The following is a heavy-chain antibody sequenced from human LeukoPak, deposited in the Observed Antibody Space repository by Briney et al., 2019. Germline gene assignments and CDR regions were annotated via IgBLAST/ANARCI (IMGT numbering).Heavy chain of an antibody. Sequence: SETLSLTCTVSGGSISSSSYYWGWIRQPPGKGLEWIGSIYYSGSTYYNPSLKSRVTISVDTSKNQFSLKLSSVTAADTAVYYCARGGEPVEQWLVPYAFDIWGQGTMVTVSS. CDR2: IYYSGST. CDR1: GGSISSSSYY. CDR3: ARGGEPVEQWLVPYAFDI. D-gene: IGHD6-19*01. V-gene: IGHV4-39*01. J-gene: IGHJ3*02.